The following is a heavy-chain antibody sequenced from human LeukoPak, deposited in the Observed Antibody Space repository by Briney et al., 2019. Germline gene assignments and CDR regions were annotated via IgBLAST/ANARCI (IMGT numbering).Heavy chain of an antibody. D-gene: IGHD3-10*01. CDR1: GGSISSYY. V-gene: IGHV4-59*01. J-gene: IGHJ3*02. Sequence: SETLSLTCTVSGGSISSYYWSWIGQPPGKRLEWIGYIYYSGSTNYNPSLKSRVTISVDTSKNQFSLKLSSVTAADTAVYYCARVEWFGESDDAFDIWGQGTMVTVSS. CDR2: IYYSGST. CDR3: ARVEWFGESDDAFDI.